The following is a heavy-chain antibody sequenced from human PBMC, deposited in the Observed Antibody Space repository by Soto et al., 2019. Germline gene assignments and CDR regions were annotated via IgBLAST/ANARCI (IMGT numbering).Heavy chain of an antibody. CDR3: AKGTYCAGDCYSLLHF. J-gene: IGHJ4*02. V-gene: IGHV3-23*01. D-gene: IGHD2-21*02. Sequence: GGSLRLSCAASGFTFANYVMAWVRQAPGKGLQWVSGISGDSKVTTYADSVKGRFTISRDNSNNALYLQMNSLRVEDTAVYFCAKGTYCAGDCYSLLHFWGQGTLVTVSS. CDR2: ISGDSKVT. CDR1: GFTFANYV.